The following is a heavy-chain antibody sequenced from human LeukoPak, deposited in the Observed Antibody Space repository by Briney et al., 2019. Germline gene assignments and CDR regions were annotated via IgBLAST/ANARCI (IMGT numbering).Heavy chain of an antibody. CDR3: ARDLSGYDGVGYYGMDV. CDR2: ISYDGTIK. J-gene: IGHJ6*02. V-gene: IGHV3-30*03. D-gene: IGHD5-12*01. CDR1: GFTFSSYG. Sequence: PGGSLRLSCAASGFTFSSYGMHWVRQAPGKGLEWVAVISYDGTIKYYTDSVKGRFAISRDNSKNTLYLQMNSLRDEDTAVYYCARDLSGYDGVGYYGMDVWGQGTTVTVSS.